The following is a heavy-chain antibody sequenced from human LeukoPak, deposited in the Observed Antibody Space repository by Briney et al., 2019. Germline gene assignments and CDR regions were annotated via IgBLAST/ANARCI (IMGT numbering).Heavy chain of an antibody. CDR2: TSISGSTI. V-gene: IGHV3-48*03. CDR3: ARIQRPDFWSGYLVPNWFDP. CDR1: GFTFSSYE. Sequence: GGSLRLTCAASGFTFSSYEMNWVRQAPGKGLEWISYTSISGSTIYYADSVKGRFTISRDNAKNSLYLQMNSLRAEDTAVYYCARIQRPDFWSGYLVPNWFDPWGQGTLVTVSS. J-gene: IGHJ5*02. D-gene: IGHD3-3*01.